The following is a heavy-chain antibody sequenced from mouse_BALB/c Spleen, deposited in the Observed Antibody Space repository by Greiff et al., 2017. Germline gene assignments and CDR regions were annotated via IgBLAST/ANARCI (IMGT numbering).Heavy chain of an antibody. CDR1: GFTFSSYG. CDR3: ANYDNAMDY. V-gene: IGHV5-6-3*01. CDR2: INSNGGST. J-gene: IGHJ4*01. D-gene: IGHD2-4*01. Sequence: DVKLVESGGGLVQPGGSLKLSCAASGFTFSSYGMSWVRQTPDKRLELVATINSNGGSTYYPDSVKGRFTISRDNAKNTLYLQMSSLKSEDTAMFYCANYDNAMDYWGQGTSVTVSS.